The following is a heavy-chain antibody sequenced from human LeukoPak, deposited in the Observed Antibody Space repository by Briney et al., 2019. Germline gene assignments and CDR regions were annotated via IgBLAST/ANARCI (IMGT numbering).Heavy chain of an antibody. D-gene: IGHD6-19*01. CDR3: ASLIAVAGAY. J-gene: IGHJ4*02. Sequence: GGSLRLSCAASGFTFSSYGMHWVRQAPGKGLEWVAFIRSDGTNKYYADSVKGRFTISRDNSKNTLYLQMNSLRAEDTAVYYCASLIAVAGAYWGQGTLVTVSS. V-gene: IGHV3-30*02. CDR2: IRSDGTNK. CDR1: GFTFSSYG.